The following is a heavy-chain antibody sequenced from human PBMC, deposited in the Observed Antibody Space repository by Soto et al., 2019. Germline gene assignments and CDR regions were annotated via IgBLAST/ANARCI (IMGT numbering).Heavy chain of an antibody. J-gene: IGHJ5*02. CDR1: GYSFTSYG. Sequence: GASVKVSCKASGYSFTSYGISWVRQAPGQGLEWMGWISAYNGNTNYAQRFQGRVTMTTVTSTRTAYMELRSLRSDDTAVYYCARRTAAAGTWWFDPWGQGTLVTVSS. V-gene: IGHV1-18*01. D-gene: IGHD6-13*01. CDR3: ARRTAAAGTWWFDP. CDR2: ISAYNGNT.